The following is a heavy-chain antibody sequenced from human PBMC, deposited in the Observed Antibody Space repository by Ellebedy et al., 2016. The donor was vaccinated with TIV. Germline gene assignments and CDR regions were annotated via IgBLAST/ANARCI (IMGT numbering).Heavy chain of an antibody. CDR3: ARDAWIQLD. V-gene: IGHV3-30*14. Sequence: GGSLRLXXAASGFTFSSYAMHWVRQAPGKGLEWVAVISYDGSNKYYADSVKGRFTISRDNSKNTLYLQMNSLRAEDTAVYYCARDAWIQLDWGQGTLVTVSS. J-gene: IGHJ4*02. CDR2: ISYDGSNK. D-gene: IGHD5-18*01. CDR1: GFTFSSYA.